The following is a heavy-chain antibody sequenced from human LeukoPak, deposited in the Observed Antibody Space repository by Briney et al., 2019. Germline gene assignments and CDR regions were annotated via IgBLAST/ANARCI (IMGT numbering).Heavy chain of an antibody. J-gene: IGHJ4*02. CDR2: IYYSGST. Sequence: PSETLSLTCTVSGGSISSYYWSWIRQPPGKGLEWIGYIYYSGSTNYNPSLKSRVTISVDTSKNQFPLKLSSVTAADTAVYYCAANYYDSSGYYTPSFDYWGQGTLVTVSS. CDR1: GGSISSYY. CDR3: AANYYDSSGYYTPSFDY. V-gene: IGHV4-59*01. D-gene: IGHD3-22*01.